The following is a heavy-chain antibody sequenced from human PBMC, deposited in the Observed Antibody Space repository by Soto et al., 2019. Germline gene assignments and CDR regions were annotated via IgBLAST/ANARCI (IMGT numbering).Heavy chain of an antibody. Sequence: GSLRLSCAASGFTFSSYWMSWVRQAPGKGLEWVANIKQDGSEKYYVDSVKGRFTISRDNAKNSLYLQMNSLRAEDTAVYYCARVSPYYYDSSGYFDYWGQGTLVTVSS. CDR2: IKQDGSEK. V-gene: IGHV3-7*01. CDR3: ARVSPYYYDSSGYFDY. CDR1: GFTFSSYW. J-gene: IGHJ4*02. D-gene: IGHD3-22*01.